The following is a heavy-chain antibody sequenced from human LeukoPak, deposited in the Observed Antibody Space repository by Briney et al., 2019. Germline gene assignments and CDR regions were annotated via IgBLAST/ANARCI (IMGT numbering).Heavy chain of an antibody. CDR3: ARGSGRRTPLYYFDY. J-gene: IGHJ4*02. V-gene: IGHV3-48*01. Sequence: GGSLRLSCAASEFTFSSYSMNWVRQAPGKGLEWVSYITNSGNSKSYADSVKGRFTISRDNTKNSLYLQMNSLRAEDTAVYYCARGSGRRTPLYYFDYWGQGTLVTVSS. D-gene: IGHD3-10*01. CDR1: EFTFSSYS. CDR2: ITNSGNSK.